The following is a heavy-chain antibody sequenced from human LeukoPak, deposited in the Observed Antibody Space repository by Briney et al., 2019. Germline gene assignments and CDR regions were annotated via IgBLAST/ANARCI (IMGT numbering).Heavy chain of an antibody. D-gene: IGHD2-15*01. Sequence: GGSLRLSCAASGFTFSRHWMYWVRQAPGKGLEWVANIKQDGSAKPYVDSVKGRLTISRDNAKNSLFLQMNSLRAEDTAVYYCARDNGWSADFWGQGTLVTVSS. CDR3: ARDNGWSADF. CDR2: IKQDGSAK. CDR1: GFTFSRHW. V-gene: IGHV3-7*03. J-gene: IGHJ4*02.